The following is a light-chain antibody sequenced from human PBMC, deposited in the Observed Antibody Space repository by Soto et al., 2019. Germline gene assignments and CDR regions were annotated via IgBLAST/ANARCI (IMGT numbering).Light chain of an antibody. V-gene: IGKV4-1*01. J-gene: IGKJ2*01. CDR1: QSVLSSSNNKNY. CDR3: QQYYSTPRT. CDR2: WAS. Sequence: DIVMTQAPDSLAVSLGERATINCKSIQSVLSSSNNKNYLAWYQQKPGQPPKLLIYWASTRESGVPDRFSGSGSGTDFALTISSLQDEDVAVYYCQQYYSTPRTFGQGTKLEIK.